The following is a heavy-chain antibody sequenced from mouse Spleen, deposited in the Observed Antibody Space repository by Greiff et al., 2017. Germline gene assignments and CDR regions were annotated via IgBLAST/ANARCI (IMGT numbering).Heavy chain of an antibody. CDR3: ARKGVTTEYAMDY. J-gene: IGHJ4*01. CDR1: GFSLTSYG. D-gene: IGHD1-1*01. CDR2: IWSGGST. Sequence: VKLMESGPGLVQPSQSLSITCTVSGFSLTSYGVHWVRQSPGKGLEWLGVIWSGGSTDYNAAFISRLSISKDNSKSQVFFKMNSLQADDTAIYYCARKGVTTEYAMDYWGQGTSVTVSS. V-gene: IGHV2-2*01.